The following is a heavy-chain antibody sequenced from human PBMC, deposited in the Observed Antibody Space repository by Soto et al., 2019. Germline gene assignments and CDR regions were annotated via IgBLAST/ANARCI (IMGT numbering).Heavy chain of an antibody. J-gene: IGHJ2*01. CDR3: ASTKYDSSAYYYWYLGL. D-gene: IGHD3-22*01. V-gene: IGHV1-3*01. CDR1: GYTFTMFA. CDR2: INVDNGNT. Sequence: ASVKVSCKASGYTFTMFAIHWVRQAPGQRLEWMGWINVDNGNTKYSQKLQGRVTITADTSANTVYLELSSLRSEDTAVYYCASTKYDSSAYYYWYLGLWGRGTLVTVSS.